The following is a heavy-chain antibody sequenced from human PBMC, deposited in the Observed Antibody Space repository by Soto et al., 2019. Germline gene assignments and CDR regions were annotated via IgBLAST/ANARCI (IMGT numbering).Heavy chain of an antibody. CDR3: ARDEPYYGMDV. CDR1: GGTFGSYP. CDR2: IIPIFGTP. D-gene: IGHD3-16*01. Sequence: SVKVCCKASGGTFGSYPISWVRQAPGQGLEWMGGIIPIFGTPNYAQKFQGRVMITADENTSTADMELSSLRSEDTAVYYCARDEPYYGMDVWGQGTTVTVS. V-gene: IGHV1-69*13. J-gene: IGHJ6*02.